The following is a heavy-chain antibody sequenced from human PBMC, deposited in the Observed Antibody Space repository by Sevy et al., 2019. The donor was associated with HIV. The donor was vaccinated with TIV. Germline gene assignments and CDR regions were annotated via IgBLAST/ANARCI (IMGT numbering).Heavy chain of an antibody. J-gene: IGHJ4*02. D-gene: IGHD2-21*01. CDR3: ARTYEIANYWRYSDS. CDR1: EFTFVNYW. CDR2: INQGGSRR. V-gene: IGHV3-7*01. Sequence: GGSLRLSCAASEFTFVNYWMTWVRQAPGKGLEWVATINQGGSRRYYVDSVRGRFTISRDNAKNSLFLLMNSLRVEDTAVYYCARTYEIANYWRYSDSWGQGTLVTVSS.